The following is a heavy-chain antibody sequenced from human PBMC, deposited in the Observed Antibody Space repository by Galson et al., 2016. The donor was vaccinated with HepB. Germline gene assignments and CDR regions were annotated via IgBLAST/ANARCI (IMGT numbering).Heavy chain of an antibody. V-gene: IGHV6-1*01. D-gene: IGHD7-27*01. CDR1: GDSVTNNGAA. CDR3: ARAETNWDGTGDHWFDP. J-gene: IGHJ5*02. CDR2: TYYRPKWWN. Sequence: CAISGDSVTNNGAAWTWIRQSPSRGLEWLGRTYYRPKWWNTYAVSVKSRITINPDTSKNQFSLQLNSVTPEDTAVYYCARAETNWDGTGDHWFDPWGQGTLVTVSA.